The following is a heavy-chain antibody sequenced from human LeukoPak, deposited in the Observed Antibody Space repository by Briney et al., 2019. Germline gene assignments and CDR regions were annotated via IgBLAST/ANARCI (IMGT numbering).Heavy chain of an antibody. Sequence: PSETLSLTCTVSGVSISSYYWSWIRQPPGKGLEWIGYIYYSGSTNYNPSLKSRVTISVDTSKNQFSLKLSSVTAADTAVYYCARANSYGLFDYWGQGTLVTVSS. CDR3: ARANSYGLFDY. CDR1: GVSISSYY. CDR2: IYYSGST. D-gene: IGHD5-18*01. J-gene: IGHJ4*02. V-gene: IGHV4-59*01.